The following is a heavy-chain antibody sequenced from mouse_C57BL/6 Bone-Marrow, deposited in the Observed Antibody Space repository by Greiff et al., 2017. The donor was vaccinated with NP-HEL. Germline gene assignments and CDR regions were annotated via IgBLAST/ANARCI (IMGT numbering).Heavy chain of an antibody. D-gene: IGHD1-1*02. CDR1: GYTFTSYW. CDR3: ARGSYDYFDY. J-gene: IGHJ2*01. Sequence: QVQLNHPGAYLFMPWTSVTLSCKASGYTFTSYWMHWVKQRPGQGLEWIGVIDPSDSYTNYNQKFKGKATLTVDTSSSTAYMQLSSLTSEDSAVYYCARGSYDYFDYWGQGTTLTVSS. V-gene: IGHV1-59*01. CDR2: IDPSDSYT.